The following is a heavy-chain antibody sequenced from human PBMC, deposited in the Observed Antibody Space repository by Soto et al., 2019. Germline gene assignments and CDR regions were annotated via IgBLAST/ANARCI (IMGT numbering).Heavy chain of an antibody. CDR3: ARSPYYYDILTGYYSWFDP. CDR1: GYTFTSYA. Sequence: ASVKDSCKASGYTFTSYAMHWVRQSPGQRLEWMGWINAGNGNTKYSQKFQGRVTITRDTSASTAYMELSSLRSEDTAVYYCARSPYYYDILTGYYSWFDPWGQGTLVTVSS. J-gene: IGHJ5*02. V-gene: IGHV1-3*01. CDR2: INAGNGNT. D-gene: IGHD3-9*01.